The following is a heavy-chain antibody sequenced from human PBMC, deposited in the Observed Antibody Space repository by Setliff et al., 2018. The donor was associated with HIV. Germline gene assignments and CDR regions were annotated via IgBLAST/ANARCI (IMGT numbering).Heavy chain of an antibody. CDR3: ASEKVAWTVSDSFFEF. D-gene: IGHD2-15*01. CDR2: IYTSGST. CDR1: GGSISSGSYY. J-gene: IGHJ4*02. Sequence: ASETLSLTCTVSGGSISSGSYYWSWIRQPAGKGLQWIGRIYTSGSTNYNPSLKSRVTISVDTSKNQFSLKLNSVTAADTAVYYCASEKVAWTVSDSFFEFWGQGVPVTVSS. V-gene: IGHV4-61*02.